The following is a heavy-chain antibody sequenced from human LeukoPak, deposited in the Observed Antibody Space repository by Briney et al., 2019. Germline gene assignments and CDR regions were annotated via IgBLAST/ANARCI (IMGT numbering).Heavy chain of an antibody. CDR1: GFPFSVSC. V-gene: IGHV3-74*01. D-gene: IGHD1/OR15-1a*01. CDR3: AKDCFATTDY. Sequence: GGSLRLSCAASGFPFSVSCMHWFRQVPGKGLMWVSRITTDETTTYADSVMGRFSISRDNAKNTVYLQMNSVRVEDTAVSYCAKDCFATTDYWGQGILVTVSS. J-gene: IGHJ4*02. CDR2: ITTDETT.